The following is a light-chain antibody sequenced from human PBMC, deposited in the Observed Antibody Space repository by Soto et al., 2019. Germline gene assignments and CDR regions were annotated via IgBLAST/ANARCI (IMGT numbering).Light chain of an antibody. Sequence: DIQMTQSPASLSASVGDRVTITCRTSQSISYYLSWFQQKPGKSPKLLIYAASSLHSGVPSRFSGSGSGTDVTLTISSLRPDDSATYYCQQTYSAPRAFGQGTKVEIK. CDR2: AAS. J-gene: IGKJ1*01. V-gene: IGKV1-39*01. CDR3: QQTYSAPRA. CDR1: QSISYY.